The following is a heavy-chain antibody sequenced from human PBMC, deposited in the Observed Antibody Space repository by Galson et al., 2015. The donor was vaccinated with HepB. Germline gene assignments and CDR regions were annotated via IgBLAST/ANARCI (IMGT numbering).Heavy chain of an antibody. CDR1: GYTFTGYY. CDR3: ARVGAGTSYFFDY. Sequence: SVKVSCKASGYTFTGYYMHWVRQAPGQGLEWMGWINPNSGGTKYAQRFQGRVTMTRDTSISTAYMELSRLRSDDTAVYYCARVGAGTSYFFDYWGQGTLVTVSS. D-gene: IGHD6-13*01. J-gene: IGHJ4*02. CDR2: INPNSGGT. V-gene: IGHV1-2*02.